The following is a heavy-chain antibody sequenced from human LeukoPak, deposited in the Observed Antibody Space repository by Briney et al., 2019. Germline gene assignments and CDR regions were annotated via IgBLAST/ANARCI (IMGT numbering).Heavy chain of an antibody. V-gene: IGHV4-61*02. D-gene: IGHD3-22*01. Sequence: PSETLSLTCTVSGGSISSCSYYWSWIRQPAGKGLEWIGRIYTSGSTNYNPSLKSRVTISVDTSKNQFSLKLSSVTAADTAVYYCARGAYYEYYFDYWGQGTLVTVSS. CDR2: IYTSGST. CDR3: ARGAYYEYYFDY. CDR1: GGSISSCSYY. J-gene: IGHJ4*02.